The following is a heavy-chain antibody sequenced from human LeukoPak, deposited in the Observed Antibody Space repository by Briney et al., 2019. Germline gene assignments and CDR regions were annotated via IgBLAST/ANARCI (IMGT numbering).Heavy chain of an antibody. J-gene: IGHJ4*02. D-gene: IGHD3-3*01. CDR3: ARVYDFWSGYYGY. CDR2: IKQDGSEK. Sequence: GGSLRLSCAASGFTFSSYWMSWVRQAPGKGLEWVANIKQDGSEKYYVDSVKGRFTISRDNAKNSLYLQMNSLRAEDTAVYYCARVYDFWSGYYGYWGQGTLVTVSS. V-gene: IGHV3-7*01. CDR1: GFTFSSYW.